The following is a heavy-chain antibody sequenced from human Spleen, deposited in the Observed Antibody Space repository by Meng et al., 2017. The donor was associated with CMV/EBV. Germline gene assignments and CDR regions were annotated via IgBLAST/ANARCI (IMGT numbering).Heavy chain of an antibody. V-gene: IGHV3-23*01. CDR2: ISGSGGST. CDR1: GFTLSDYY. CDR3: AKDVRLGGNYGWFDP. D-gene: IGHD1-26*01. J-gene: IGHJ5*02. Sequence: GESLKISCAASGFTLSDYYVSWVRQAPGKGLEWVSAISGSGGSTYYADSVKGRFTISRDNSKSTLYLQMNSLRAEDTAVYHCAKDVRLGGNYGWFDPWGQGTLVTVSS.